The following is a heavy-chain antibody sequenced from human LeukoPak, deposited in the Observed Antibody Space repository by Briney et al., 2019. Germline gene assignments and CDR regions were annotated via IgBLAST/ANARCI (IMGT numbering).Heavy chain of an antibody. CDR1: GFTYSSLG. Sequence: GGPLTLSCAASGFTYSSLGKHGAPDAPGKALEGVADKSYDRSNKYYAHSVKGRLTISRDNSKNTLDLQMNNLRAEDTAVYYWAKEEPRTGFDVFDIWGQGTMVTLSS. CDR2: KSYDRSNK. J-gene: IGHJ3*02. V-gene: IGHV3-30*18. D-gene: IGHD3-9*01. CDR3: AKEEPRTGFDVFDI.